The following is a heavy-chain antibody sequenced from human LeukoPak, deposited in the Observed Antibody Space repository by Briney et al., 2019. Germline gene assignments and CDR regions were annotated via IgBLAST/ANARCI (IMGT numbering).Heavy chain of an antibody. CDR3: ASCSSRVRGFDP. CDR1: GGSFSGYY. V-gene: IGHV4-34*01. Sequence: SETLSLTCAVYGGSFSGYYWSWIRQPPGKGLEWIGEINHSGSTNYNPSLKSRVTISVDTSKNQFSLKLSSVTAADTAVYYCASCSSRVRGFDPWGQGTLVTVSS. D-gene: IGHD3-10*01. CDR2: INHSGST. J-gene: IGHJ5*02.